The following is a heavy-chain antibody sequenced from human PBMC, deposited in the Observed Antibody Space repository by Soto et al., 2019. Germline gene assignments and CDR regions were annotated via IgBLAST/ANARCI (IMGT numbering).Heavy chain of an antibody. V-gene: IGHV1-8*01. CDR2: MNPHSGET. CDR3: ARGSPGPVDH. D-gene: IGHD3-10*01. Sequence: QVQLVQSGAEVRRPGASVKVSCKASGYSFTSLHFNWVRQATGQGLEWIGWMNPHSGETGYAQRFQGRVNMTRDISLSTAYMELRSLTSHDTAVYFCARGSPGPVDHWGQGTLVNVSS. CDR1: GYSFTSLH. J-gene: IGHJ4*02.